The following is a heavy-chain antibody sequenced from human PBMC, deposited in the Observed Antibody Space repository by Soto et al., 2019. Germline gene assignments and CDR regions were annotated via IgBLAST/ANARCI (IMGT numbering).Heavy chain of an antibody. CDR1: GGSFSGYY. Sequence: SETLSLTCAVYGGSFSGYYWSWIRQPPGKGLEWIGEINHSGSTNYNPSLKSRVTISVDTSKNQFSLTLSSVTAADTAVYYCARVVRGYYDFWSGYNWFDPWGQGTLVTVSS. V-gene: IGHV4-34*01. D-gene: IGHD3-3*01. CDR3: ARVVRGYYDFWSGYNWFDP. J-gene: IGHJ5*02. CDR2: INHSGST.